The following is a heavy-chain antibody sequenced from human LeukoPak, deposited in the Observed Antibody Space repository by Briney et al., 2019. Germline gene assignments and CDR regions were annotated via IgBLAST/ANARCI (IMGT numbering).Heavy chain of an antibody. D-gene: IGHD3-16*02. CDR2: VSGDGSST. Sequence: GGSLRLSCAASGFSLSSNWMHWVRQTPGKGLEWVSRVSGDGSSTSYADSVKGRFTIPRDNAKNTLYLQMNSLRAEDTAVYYCARVIPETYRYLDYWGQGTLVTVSS. CDR1: GFSLSSNW. V-gene: IGHV3-74*01. J-gene: IGHJ4*02. CDR3: ARVIPETYRYLDY.